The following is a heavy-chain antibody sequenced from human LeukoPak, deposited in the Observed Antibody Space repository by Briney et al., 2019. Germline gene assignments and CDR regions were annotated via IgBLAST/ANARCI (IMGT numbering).Heavy chain of an antibody. CDR1: GGSISSYY. Sequence: PSETLSLTCTASGGSISSYYWSWIRQPAGKGLEWIGRIYTSGSTNYNPSLKSRVTMSVDTSKNQFSLKLSSVTAADTAVYYCARTVVVVTADRYYYYYMDVWGKGTTVTVSS. D-gene: IGHD2-21*02. CDR3: ARTVVVVTADRYYYYYMDV. V-gene: IGHV4-4*07. J-gene: IGHJ6*03. CDR2: IYTSGST.